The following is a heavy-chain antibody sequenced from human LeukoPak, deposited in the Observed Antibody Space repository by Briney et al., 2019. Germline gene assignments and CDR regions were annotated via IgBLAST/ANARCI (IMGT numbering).Heavy chain of an antibody. CDR2: IYYSGST. Sequence: SETLSLTCTVSGGSISSYYWSWIRQPPGKGLEWIGYIYYSGSTNYNPSPKSRVTISVDTSKNQFSLKLSSVTAADTAVYYCARLRYDSSGLDYWGQGTLVTVSS. V-gene: IGHV4-59*01. CDR1: GGSISSYY. J-gene: IGHJ4*02. D-gene: IGHD6-19*01. CDR3: ARLRYDSSGLDY.